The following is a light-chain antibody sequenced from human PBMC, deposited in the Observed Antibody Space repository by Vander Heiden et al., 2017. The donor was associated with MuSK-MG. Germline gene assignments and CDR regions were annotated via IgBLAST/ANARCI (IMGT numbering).Light chain of an antibody. J-gene: IGKJ1*01. CDR2: WAS. CDR3: QQYLGART. Sequence: DIVMTESPDSLAASLVGRDTMNCMSSKSALSSSDNKNLVTWYSQKPGQSPKLLIYWASIRESGVPDGFTGSEHGKDFTLTISSLQAEDVAVYSCQQYLGARTFGQGTKVEIK. CDR1: KSALSSSDNKNL. V-gene: IGKV4-1*01.